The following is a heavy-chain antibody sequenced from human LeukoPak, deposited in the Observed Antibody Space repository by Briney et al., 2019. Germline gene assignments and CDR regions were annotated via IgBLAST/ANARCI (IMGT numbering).Heavy chain of an antibody. Sequence: PGGSLRLSCAVSGFTFSNYAMHWVRQAPGKGLEWVAFICYNGSNKYYADSVKGRFTISRDNSKNTLYLQMNSLRAEDTAVYYCAKENYTDMVTIDYWGQGTLVTVSS. D-gene: IGHD5-18*01. V-gene: IGHV3-30*02. J-gene: IGHJ4*02. CDR1: GFTFSNYA. CDR3: AKENYTDMVTIDY. CDR2: ICYNGSNK.